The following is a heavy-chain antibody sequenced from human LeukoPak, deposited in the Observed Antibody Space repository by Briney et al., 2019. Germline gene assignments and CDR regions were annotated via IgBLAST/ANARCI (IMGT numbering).Heavy chain of an antibody. V-gene: IGHV3-21*01. CDR2: ISSISSYI. CDR1: GFTFSSYS. J-gene: IGHJ4*02. CDR3: ARDSAGYFDY. Sequence: GGSLRLSCAASGFTFSSYSMNWVRQAPGKGLEWVSSISSISSYIYYADSVKGRFTISRDNAKNSLYLQMNSLRAEDTAVYYCARDSAGYFDYWGQGTLVTVSS. D-gene: IGHD3-10*01.